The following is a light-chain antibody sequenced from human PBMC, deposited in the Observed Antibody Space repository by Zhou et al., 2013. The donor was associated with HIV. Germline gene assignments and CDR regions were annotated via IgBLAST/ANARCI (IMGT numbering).Light chain of an antibody. V-gene: IGKV3D-15*01. Sequence: EIVLTQSPGTLSLSPGERATLSCRASQSIARSLAWYQQQPGQAPTVLIYDASTRATGIPARFSGSGSGTEFTLTISSLQPDDFATYYCQQYNSYSWTFGQGTKVEIK. J-gene: IGKJ1*01. CDR3: QQYNSYSWT. CDR2: DAS. CDR1: QSIARS.